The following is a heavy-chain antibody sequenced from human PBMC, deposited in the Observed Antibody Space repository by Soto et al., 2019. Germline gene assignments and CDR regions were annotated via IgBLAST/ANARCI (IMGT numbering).Heavy chain of an antibody. D-gene: IGHD3-3*02. V-gene: IGHV3-30-3*01. CDR1: GFTFSSYV. CDR2: LSDDGSNK. Sequence: QVQLVESGGGVVQPGRSLRLSCAASGFTFSSYVFHWVRQAPGKGLEWVAILSDDGSNKYYAGSVKGRFTISRDNSKNTLYLQMNSLRVEDTAVYYCARHLSHLKYGWFDPWGQGTLVTVSS. J-gene: IGHJ5*02. CDR3: ARHLSHLKYGWFDP.